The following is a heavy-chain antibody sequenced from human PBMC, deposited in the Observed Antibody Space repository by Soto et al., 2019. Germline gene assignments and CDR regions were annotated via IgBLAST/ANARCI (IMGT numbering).Heavy chain of an antibody. J-gene: IGHJ6*02. CDR2: INPSGGST. CDR1: GYTFTSYY. V-gene: IGHV1-46*01. Sequence: ASVKVSCKASGYTFTSYYMHWVRQAPGQGLEWMGIINPSGGSTSYAQKFQGRVTMTRDTSTSTVYMELSSLSSEATAVCYCARDPRYYGMDGWGQGSTVTLSS. CDR3: ARDPRYYGMDG.